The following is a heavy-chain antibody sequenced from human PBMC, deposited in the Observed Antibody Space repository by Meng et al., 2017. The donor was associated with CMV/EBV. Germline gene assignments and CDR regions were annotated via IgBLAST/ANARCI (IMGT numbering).Heavy chain of an antibody. CDR1: GFTFDIYG. CDR2: IRYDGSST. V-gene: IGHV3-30*02. D-gene: IGHD2-2*01. Sequence: GESLKISCAASGFTFDIYGLHWARQAPGKGLEWEAFIRYDGSSTYSSDSVKGRFTISRDNSKNTMYLQMNSLTTEDTAIYYCAKDLWVRQLNTSPSFGYWGQGTLVTVSS. CDR3: AKDLWVRQLNTSPSFGY. J-gene: IGHJ4*02.